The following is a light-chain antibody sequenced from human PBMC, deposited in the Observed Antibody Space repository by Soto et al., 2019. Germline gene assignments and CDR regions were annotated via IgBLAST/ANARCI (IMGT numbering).Light chain of an antibody. Sequence: EIVLTQSPGTLSLSPGERATLSCRASQSVSSNFLVWYQQKPGQAPRLLIYGASSRATGIPDRFSGSGSGTDFTLTISRLEPGDFAVYYCQQYGSSPLTFGGGSKVEIK. J-gene: IGKJ4*01. CDR2: GAS. CDR1: QSVSSNF. CDR3: QQYGSSPLT. V-gene: IGKV3-20*01.